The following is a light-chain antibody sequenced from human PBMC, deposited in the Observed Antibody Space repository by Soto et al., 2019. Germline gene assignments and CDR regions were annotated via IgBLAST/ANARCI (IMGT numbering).Light chain of an antibody. CDR3: QQYNNGWT. CDR1: QSVTSN. V-gene: IGKV3-15*01. CDR2: GAS. J-gene: IGKJ1*01. Sequence: EIVMTQSPATLSVSPGERATLSCRASQSVTSNLAWYQQKPGQGPRLLIYGASTRATDIPARFSGSGSGTEFTLTISSLQSEDFAVYYCQQYNNGWTFGQGTKVEIK.